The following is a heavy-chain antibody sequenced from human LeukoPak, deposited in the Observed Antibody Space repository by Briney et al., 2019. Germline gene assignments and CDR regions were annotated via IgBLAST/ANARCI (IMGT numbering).Heavy chain of an antibody. CDR3: ARDPDLWFGDLPHRTPEDWYFDL. J-gene: IGHJ2*01. D-gene: IGHD3-10*01. V-gene: IGHV4-38-2*02. CDR2: IYHSGST. CDR1: GYSISSGYY. Sequence: SETLSLTCTVSGYSISSGYYWGWIRQPPGKGLEWIGSIYHSGSTYYNPSLKSRVTISVDTSKNQFSLKLSSVTAADTAVYYCARDPDLWFGDLPHRTPEDWYFDLWGRGTLVTVSS.